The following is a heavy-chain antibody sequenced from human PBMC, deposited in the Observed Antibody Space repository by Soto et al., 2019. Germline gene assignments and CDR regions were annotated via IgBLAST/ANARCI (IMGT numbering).Heavy chain of an antibody. V-gene: IGHV3-72*01. D-gene: IGHD2-21*02. Sequence: QPGGSLRLSCAASGFPFSNHYMEWVRQAPGKGLEWVGRIRDKARGFTTDYTASVKGRFTISRDDSKNSLYLQMNSLKTEDTAVYYCTRLLAYCGGDCYSFAFDIWGQGTMVTVSS. CDR3: TRLLAYCGGDCYSFAFDI. J-gene: IGHJ3*02. CDR1: GFPFSNHY. CDR2: IRDKARGFTT.